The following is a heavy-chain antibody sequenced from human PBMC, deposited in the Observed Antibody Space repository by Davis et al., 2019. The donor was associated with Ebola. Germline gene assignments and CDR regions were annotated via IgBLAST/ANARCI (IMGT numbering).Heavy chain of an antibody. J-gene: IGHJ6*02. D-gene: IGHD2-2*01. Sequence: GESLKISCAASGFTFSSYSMNWVRQAPGKGLEWVSSISSSSSYIYYADSVKGRFTISRDNAKNSLYLQMNSLRAEDTAVYYCARVSYQLPRHYGMDVWGQGTTVTVSS. V-gene: IGHV3-21*01. CDR1: GFTFSSYS. CDR2: ISSSSSYI. CDR3: ARVSYQLPRHYGMDV.